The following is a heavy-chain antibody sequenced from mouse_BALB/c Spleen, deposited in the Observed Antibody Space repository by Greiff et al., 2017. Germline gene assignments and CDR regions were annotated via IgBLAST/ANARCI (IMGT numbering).Heavy chain of an antibody. J-gene: IGHJ2*01. CDR2: IWAGGST. D-gene: IGHD1-1*02. Sequence: VMLVESGPGLVAPSQSLSITCTVSGFSLTSYGVHWVRQPPGKGLEWLGVIWAGGSTNYNSALMSRLSISKDNSNSQVFLKMNSLQTYDTAMYYCSREGSYHYFDYWGQGTTLTVSS. CDR3: SREGSYHYFDY. V-gene: IGHV2-9*02. CDR1: GFSLTSYG.